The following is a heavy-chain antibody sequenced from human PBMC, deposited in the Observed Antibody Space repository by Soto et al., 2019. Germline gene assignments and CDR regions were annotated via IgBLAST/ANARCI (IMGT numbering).Heavy chain of an antibody. V-gene: IGHV1-24*01. CDR2: FDPEDGET. D-gene: IGHD6-19*01. CDR1: GYTLTELS. Sequence: ASVKVSCKVSGYTLTELSMHWVRQAPGKGLEWMGGFDPEDGETIYAQKFQGRVTMTEDTSTDTAYMELGSLRSEDTAVYYCATGSSGWYPGWYYFDYWGQGTLVTVSS. CDR3: ATGSSGWYPGWYYFDY. J-gene: IGHJ4*02.